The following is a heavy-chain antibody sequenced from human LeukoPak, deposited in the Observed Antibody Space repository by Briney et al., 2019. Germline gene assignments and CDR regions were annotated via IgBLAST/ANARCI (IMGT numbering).Heavy chain of an antibody. D-gene: IGHD4-17*01. CDR1: GFTFSSYG. J-gene: IGHJ4*02. CDR2: IRYDGSNK. V-gene: IGHV3-30*02. CDR3: AKQPTVTRVGFDY. Sequence: SGGSLRLSCAASGFTFSSYGMHWVRQAPGKGLEWVAFIRYDGSNKYYADSVKGRFTISRDNSKNTLYLQMNSLRAEDTAVYYCAKQPTVTRVGFDYWGQGTLVTVSS.